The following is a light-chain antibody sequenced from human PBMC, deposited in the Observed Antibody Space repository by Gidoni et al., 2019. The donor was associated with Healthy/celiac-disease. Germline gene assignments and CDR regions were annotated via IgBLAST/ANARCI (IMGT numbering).Light chain of an antibody. CDR2: GAS. V-gene: IGKV3-20*01. Sequence: EIVLTQSPGTLSLSTGERATLSCRASESVSSSYLAWYQQKPGQAPRLLIYGASSRATGIPDRFSGSGSGTDFTLTISSLEPEDCAVYYCQQYGSTLLFTFGPXTKVDIK. CDR1: ESVSSSY. J-gene: IGKJ3*01. CDR3: QQYGSTLLFT.